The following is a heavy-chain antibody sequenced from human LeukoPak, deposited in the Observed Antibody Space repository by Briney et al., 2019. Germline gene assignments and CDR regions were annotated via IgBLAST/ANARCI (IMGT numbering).Heavy chain of an antibody. CDR1: GFTFSSYA. CDR3: AREGSRGYYPY. Sequence: GRSLRLSCAASGFTFSSYAMSWVRQAPGKGLEWVSAISGSGGSTYYADPVKGRFTISRDNSKNTVYLQMNSLRAEDTAVYYCAREGSRGYYPYWGQGILVTVSS. D-gene: IGHD3-22*01. J-gene: IGHJ4*02. V-gene: IGHV3-23*01. CDR2: ISGSGGST.